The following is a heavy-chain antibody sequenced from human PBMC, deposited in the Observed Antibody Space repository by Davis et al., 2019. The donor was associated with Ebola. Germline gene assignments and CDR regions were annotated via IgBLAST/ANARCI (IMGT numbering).Heavy chain of an antibody. Sequence: LSLTCAASGFTFDDYGMSWVRQVPGKGLEWVSGINCNGDTTAYADSMKGRFTISRDNSKNSLYLQINSLRTEDTALYYCAKDTRRGDSSGWSIFDYWGQGTLVTVSS. D-gene: IGHD6-19*01. CDR1: GFTFDDYG. J-gene: IGHJ4*02. CDR3: AKDTRRGDSSGWSIFDY. CDR2: INCNGDTT. V-gene: IGHV3-20*04.